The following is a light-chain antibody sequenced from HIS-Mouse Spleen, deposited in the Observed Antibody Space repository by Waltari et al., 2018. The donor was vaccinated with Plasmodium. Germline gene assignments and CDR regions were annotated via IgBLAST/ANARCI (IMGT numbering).Light chain of an antibody. CDR2: EVS. CDR3: SSYAGSNNLV. Sequence: QSALTHPPSASGAPGQSVTISCTGPSSDVVGHNEVSWYQQHPGKAPKLMIYEVSKRPSGVPVRFSGSKSGNTASLTVSGLQAEDEADYYCSSYAGSNNLVFGGGTKLTVL. J-gene: IGLJ2*01. CDR1: SSDVVGHNE. V-gene: IGLV2-8*01.